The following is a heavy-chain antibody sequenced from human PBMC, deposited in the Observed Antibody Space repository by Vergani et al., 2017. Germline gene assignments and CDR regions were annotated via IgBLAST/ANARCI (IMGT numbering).Heavy chain of an antibody. Sequence: QVQVVQSGAEVKKSGASVKVSCKTSGYTFSNYYMHWVRQAPGQGLEWMGIINPSGGHTNYAQKFQGRVTMTRDTSTSTVYMELSSLRSEDTAIYYCARGGYGILTGYRYWVQGAMVTVSA. CDR2: INPSGGHT. CDR3: ARGGYGILTGYRY. J-gene: IGHJ4*02. CDR1: GYTFSNYY. V-gene: IGHV1-46*03. D-gene: IGHD3-9*01.